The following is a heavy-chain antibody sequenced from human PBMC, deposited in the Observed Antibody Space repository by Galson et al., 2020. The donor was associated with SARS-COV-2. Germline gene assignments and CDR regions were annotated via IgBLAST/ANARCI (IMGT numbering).Heavy chain of an antibody. D-gene: IGHD1-1*01. CDR2: IYYSGST. J-gene: IGHJ4*02. CDR1: GGSISSYY. V-gene: IGHV4-59*01. CDR3: ARDGEETGTTLFDY. Sequence: SETLSLTCTVSGGSISSYYWSWIRQPPGKGLEWIGYIYYSGSTNYNPSRKSRVTISVDTSKNQFSLKLSSVTAADTAVYYCARDGEETGTTLFDYWGQGTLVTVSS.